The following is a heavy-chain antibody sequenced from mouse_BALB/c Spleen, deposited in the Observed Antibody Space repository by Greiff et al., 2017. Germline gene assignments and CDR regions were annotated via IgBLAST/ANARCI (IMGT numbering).Heavy chain of an antibody. Sequence: EVQLVESGGGLVKPGGSLKLSCAASGFTFSSYAMSWVRQSPEKRLEWVAEISSGGSYTYYPDTVTGRFTISRDNAKNTLYLEMSSLRSEDTAMYYCARGGRGNYPYAMDYWGQGTSVTVSS. CDR3: ARGGRGNYPYAMDY. D-gene: IGHD2-1*01. J-gene: IGHJ4*01. CDR2: ISSGGSYT. CDR1: GFTFSSYA. V-gene: IGHV5-9-4*01.